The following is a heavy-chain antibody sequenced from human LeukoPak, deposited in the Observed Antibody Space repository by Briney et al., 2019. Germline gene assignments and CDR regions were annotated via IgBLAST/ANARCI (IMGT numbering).Heavy chain of an antibody. J-gene: IGHJ4*02. CDR3: AKDYLVVVPAANYDFWSGYYDY. CDR2: ISGSGGST. Sequence: GGSLRLSCAASGFTFSSYAMSWVRQALGKGLEWVSAISGSGGSTYYADSVKGRFTISRDNSKNTLYLQMNSLRAEDTAVYYCAKDYLVVVPAANYDFWSGYYDYWGQGTLVTVSS. CDR1: GFTFSSYA. V-gene: IGHV3-23*01. D-gene: IGHD3-3*01.